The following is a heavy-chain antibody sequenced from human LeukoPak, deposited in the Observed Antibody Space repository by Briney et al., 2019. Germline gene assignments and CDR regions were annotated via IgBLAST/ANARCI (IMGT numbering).Heavy chain of an antibody. Sequence: GESLEISCKGSGYSFISYWIAWVRQMPGEGLEWMGIIYPGDSDTRYSPSFQGQVTISVDKSISAAYLQWSSLKASDTAIYYCARRYCGGGSCYSDYDAFDIWGQGTMVTVSS. CDR3: ARRYCGGGSCYSDYDAFDI. D-gene: IGHD2-15*01. V-gene: IGHV5-51*01. J-gene: IGHJ3*02. CDR2: IYPGDSDT. CDR1: GYSFISYW.